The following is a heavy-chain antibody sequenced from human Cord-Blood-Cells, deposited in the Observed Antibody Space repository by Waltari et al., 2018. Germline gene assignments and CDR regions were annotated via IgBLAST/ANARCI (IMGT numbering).Heavy chain of an antibody. CDR2: IYYSGRT. CDR3: ARHQSAAAAIDY. J-gene: IGHJ4*02. V-gene: IGHV4-39*01. CDR1: GGSISSSSYY. Sequence: QLQLQESGPGLVKPSETLSLTCTVSGGSISSSSYYWGWIRQPPGKGLEWIGSIYYSGRTYYNPSLKSRVTISVDTSKIQFSRKLSAVTAADTAVYYGARHQSAAAAIDYWGQGTLVTVSS. D-gene: IGHD6-25*01.